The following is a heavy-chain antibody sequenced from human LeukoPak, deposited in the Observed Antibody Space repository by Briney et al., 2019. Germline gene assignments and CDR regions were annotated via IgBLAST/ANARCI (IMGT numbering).Heavy chain of an antibody. CDR1: AATFSICT. CDR3: ARGYDYGDYVGEFDY. Sequence: ASVKVSCNASAATFSICTFSMVRHRPAQGLERVGWITNYNDNTKYAQKLQGRVTMTTDTSTSTVYRDLRGLRSDDTAVYYCARGYDYGDYVGEFDYWGQGTLVTVSS. J-gene: IGHJ4*02. D-gene: IGHD4-17*01. CDR2: ITNYNDNT. V-gene: IGHV1-18*01.